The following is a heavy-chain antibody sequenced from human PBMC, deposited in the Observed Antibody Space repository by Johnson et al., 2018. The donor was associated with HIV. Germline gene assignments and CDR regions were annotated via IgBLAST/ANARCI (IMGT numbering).Heavy chain of an antibody. CDR3: ARRPNHDILTGKGGAFDI. J-gene: IGHJ3*02. CDR2: ISHSGDTI. Sequence: QVHLVESGGGLVKPGGSLRLSCAASGFMFSDYYMSWIRQAPGKGLEWVSYISHSGDTIYYADSVKGRFTISRDNAKNSLYLQMNSLRAEDTALYYCARRPNHDILTGKGGAFDIWGQGTMVTVSS. D-gene: IGHD3-9*01. V-gene: IGHV3-11*01. CDR1: GFMFSDYY.